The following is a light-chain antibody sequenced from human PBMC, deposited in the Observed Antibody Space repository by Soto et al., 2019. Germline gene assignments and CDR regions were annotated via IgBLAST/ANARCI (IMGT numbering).Light chain of an antibody. J-gene: IGLJ2*01. CDR3: QSYDSSLSGSL. CDR2: ANT. Sequence: QSVLTQPPSVSGAPGQRVTISCTGSSSNIGAGYDVHWYQQLPGTAPQLLIYANTNRPSGVPDRFSGSKSGTSASLAITGLQAEDEADYYCQSYDSSLSGSLFGGGTMLTVL. CDR1: SSNIGAGYD. V-gene: IGLV1-40*01.